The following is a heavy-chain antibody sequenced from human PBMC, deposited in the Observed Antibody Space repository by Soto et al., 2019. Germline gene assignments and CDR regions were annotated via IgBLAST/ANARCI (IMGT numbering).Heavy chain of an antibody. J-gene: IGHJ6*02. D-gene: IGHD5-18*01. CDR2: ISYDGSNK. CDR1: GFTVSSYA. Sequence: QVQLVESRGGVVQPGRSLRLSCAASGFTVSSYAMHWVRQAPGKGLEWVAVISYDGSNKYYADSVKGRFTISRDNSKNTLYLQMNSLRAEDTAVYYCARVRIQLWFDGMDVWGQGTTVTVSS. CDR3: ARVRIQLWFDGMDV. V-gene: IGHV3-30-3*01.